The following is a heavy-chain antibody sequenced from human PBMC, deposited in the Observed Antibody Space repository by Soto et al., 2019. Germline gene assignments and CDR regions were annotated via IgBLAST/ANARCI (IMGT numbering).Heavy chain of an antibody. CDR1: GGTFSSYT. Sequence: ASVKVSCKASGGTFSSYTISWVRQAPGQGLEWMGRIIPILGIANYAQKFQGRVTITADKSTSTAYMELGSLRSEDTAVYYCARAYGETQDWGASNWFDPWGQGTLVTVSS. J-gene: IGHJ5*02. CDR2: IIPILGIA. CDR3: ARAYGETQDWGASNWFDP. D-gene: IGHD3-16*01. V-gene: IGHV1-69*02.